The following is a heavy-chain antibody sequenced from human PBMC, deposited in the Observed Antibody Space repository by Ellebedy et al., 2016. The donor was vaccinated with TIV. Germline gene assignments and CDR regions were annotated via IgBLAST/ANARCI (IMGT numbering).Heavy chain of an antibody. CDR2: IYYSGST. J-gene: IGHJ5*02. Sequence: MPSETLSLTCTVSGGSISSSSYYWGWIRQPPGKGLEWIGSIYYSGSTYYNPSLKSRVTISVDTSKNQFSLKLSSVTAADTAVYYCARYIVVVPAARPTEYNWFDPWGQGTLVTVSS. CDR1: GGSISSSSYY. CDR3: ARYIVVVPAARPTEYNWFDP. D-gene: IGHD2-2*01. V-gene: IGHV4-39*01.